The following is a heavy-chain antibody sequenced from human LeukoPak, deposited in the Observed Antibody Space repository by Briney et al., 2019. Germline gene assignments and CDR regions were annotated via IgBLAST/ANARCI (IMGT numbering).Heavy chain of an antibody. Sequence: SETLSLTCTVSGGSISSTSYYWGWIRQPPGKGREWIGNFYYSGSTYYNPSLKSRVTISVDTSKNQFSLKMSSVTAADTAVYYCAGTGNSSNWYPTLKYWGQGTLVTVSS. CDR2: FYYSGST. CDR3: AGTGNSSNWYPTLKY. J-gene: IGHJ4*02. V-gene: IGHV4-39*07. D-gene: IGHD6-13*01. CDR1: GGSISSTSYY.